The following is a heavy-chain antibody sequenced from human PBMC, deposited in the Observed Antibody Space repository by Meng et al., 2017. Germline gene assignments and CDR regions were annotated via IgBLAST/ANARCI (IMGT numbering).Heavy chain of an antibody. V-gene: IGHV3-21*01. CDR2: ISSSSSYI. D-gene: IGHD5-24*01. CDR3: ARDSGWLQFLSAFDI. J-gene: IGHJ3*02. Sequence: GESLKISCAASGFTFSSYRMNWVRQAPGKGLEWVSSISSSSSYIYYADSVKGRFTISRDNAKNSLYLQMNSLRAEDTAVYYCARDSGWLQFLSAFDIWGQGTMVTVSS. CDR1: GFTFSSYR.